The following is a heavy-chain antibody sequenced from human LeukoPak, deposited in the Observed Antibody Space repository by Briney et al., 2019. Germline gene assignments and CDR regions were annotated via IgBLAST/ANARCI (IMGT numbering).Heavy chain of an antibody. D-gene: IGHD3-10*01. CDR3: AREVMGGDYYGSGEYYYYGMDV. J-gene: IGHJ6*02. V-gene: IGHV3-33*01. CDR1: GFTFSSYG. CDR2: IWYDGSNK. Sequence: GGSLRLSCAASGFTFSSYGMPWVRQAPGKGLEWVAVIWYDGSNKYYADSVKGRFTISRDNSKNTLYLQMNSLRAEDTAVCYCAREVMGGDYYGSGEYYYYGMDVWGQGTTVTVSS.